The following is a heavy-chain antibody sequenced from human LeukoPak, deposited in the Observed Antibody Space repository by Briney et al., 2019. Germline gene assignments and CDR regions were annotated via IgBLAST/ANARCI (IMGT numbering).Heavy chain of an antibody. V-gene: IGHV3-33*01. D-gene: IGHD1-26*01. CDR2: IWYDGSNK. CDR1: GFTFNNYG. Sequence: PGGSLRLSCAASGFTFNNYGMHWVRQAPGKGLEWVATIWYDGSNKYYGDSVKGRFTISRDNSKNTLYMQMNSLRAEDTAVYYCASDRVGSGGNWFDPWGQGILVTVSS. J-gene: IGHJ5*02. CDR3: ASDRVGSGGNWFDP.